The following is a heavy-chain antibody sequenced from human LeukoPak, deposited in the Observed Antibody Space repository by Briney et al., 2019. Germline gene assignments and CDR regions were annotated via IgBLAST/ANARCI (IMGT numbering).Heavy chain of an antibody. J-gene: IGHJ6*02. V-gene: IGHV3-30*03. CDR1: GFTFSSYS. D-gene: IGHD6-13*01. CDR3: ARQKYSSNMDV. Sequence: GGSLRLSCAASGFTFSSYSMNWVRQAPGKGLEWVAVISYDGSNKYYADSVKGRFTISRDNSKNTLYLQMNSLRAEDTAVYYCARQKYSSNMDVWGQGTTVTVSS. CDR2: ISYDGSNK.